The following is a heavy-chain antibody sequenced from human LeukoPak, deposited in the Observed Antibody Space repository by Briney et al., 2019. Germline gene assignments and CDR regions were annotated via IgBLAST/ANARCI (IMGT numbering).Heavy chain of an antibody. CDR2: IYTDDTT. D-gene: IGHD3-22*01. J-gene: IGHJ4*02. V-gene: IGHV3-66*01. CDR1: GFRVSGNY. Sequence: GGSLRLSCAVSGFRVSGNYMNWVRQAPGKGLEWVSVIYTDDTTYYAESVKGRFTISRDISKNTLYLQMNSLRAEDTAVYYCVRDRGAYFYETGYWGRGTLVTVSS. CDR3: VRDRGAYFYETGY.